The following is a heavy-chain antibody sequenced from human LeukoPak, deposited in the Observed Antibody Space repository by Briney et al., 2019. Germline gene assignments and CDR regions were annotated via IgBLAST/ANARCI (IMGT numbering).Heavy chain of an antibody. D-gene: IGHD2-15*01. Sequence: PGGSLRLSCAASGFTFSDYWMSWVRQTPGKGLEWVANIKRDGSEKYYVDSVKGRFTISRDNAKNSLYLQMDSLRAEDTAVYYCARSDCSGGSCYHYYYYYMDVWGKGTTVTVSS. CDR2: IKRDGSEK. CDR3: ARSDCSGGSCYHYYYYYMDV. J-gene: IGHJ6*03. V-gene: IGHV3-7*01. CDR1: GFTFSDYW.